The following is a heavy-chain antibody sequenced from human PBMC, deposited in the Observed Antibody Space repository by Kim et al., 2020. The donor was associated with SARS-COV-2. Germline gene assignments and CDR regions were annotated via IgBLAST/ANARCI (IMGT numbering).Heavy chain of an antibody. CDR3: AKRVNYYYYMDV. CDR2: ISGDGGSST. Sequence: GGSLRLSCAASGFTFEDYGMYWVRQIPGRGLEWVSVISGDGGSSTYYADSVQGRFIISRDNSKNSLYLQMNSLRSEDSAVYYCAKRVNYYYYMDVWGKGT. V-gene: IGHV3-43*02. D-gene: IGHD6-13*01. J-gene: IGHJ6*03. CDR1: GFTFEDYG.